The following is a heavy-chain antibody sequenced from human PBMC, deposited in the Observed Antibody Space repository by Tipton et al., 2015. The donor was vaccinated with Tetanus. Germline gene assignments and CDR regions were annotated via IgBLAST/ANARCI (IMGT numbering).Heavy chain of an antibody. CDR1: GFTVTGNY. Sequence: SLRLSCAASGFTVTGNYMSWVRQAPGKGLEWVSVIYSGGDTYYADFVKGRFTISRDNSKNTLYLQMNSLRVEDTAVYYCTRDSHPTTGIIPSWGQGTLVTVSS. CDR2: IYSGGDT. J-gene: IGHJ5*02. V-gene: IGHV3-53*01. D-gene: IGHD3-10*01. CDR3: TRDSHPTTGIIPS.